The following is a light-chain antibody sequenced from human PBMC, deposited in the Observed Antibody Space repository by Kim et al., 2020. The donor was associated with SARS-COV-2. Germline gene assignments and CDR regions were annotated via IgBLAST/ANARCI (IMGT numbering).Light chain of an antibody. V-gene: IGKV3-20*01. CDR1: ETVSRSRY. J-gene: IGKJ2*01. Sequence: EIVLTQSPGTLSLSPGERATLFCTASETVSRSRYLAWFQQRPGQAPRLLLYGTSTRTTGIPDRFSASASGTDFTLTISRLEPEDFAVYYCQQYDRSPFTFGQGTKLEL. CDR3: QQYDRSPFT. CDR2: GTS.